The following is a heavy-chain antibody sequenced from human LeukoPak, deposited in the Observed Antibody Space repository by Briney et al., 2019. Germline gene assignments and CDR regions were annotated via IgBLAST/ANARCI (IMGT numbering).Heavy chain of an antibody. Sequence: SETLSLTCTVSGGSISSDYWSWVRQTPGKGLEWIGYLYNSGSTNYNPSLKSRVTISVYTSKNQFSLKLTSVTDADTAVYFCAREVTVSVWRWFDPWGQGTLVTVSS. CDR1: GGSISSDY. V-gene: IGHV4-59*01. CDR3: AREVTVSVWRWFDP. J-gene: IGHJ5*02. D-gene: IGHD6-19*01. CDR2: LYNSGST.